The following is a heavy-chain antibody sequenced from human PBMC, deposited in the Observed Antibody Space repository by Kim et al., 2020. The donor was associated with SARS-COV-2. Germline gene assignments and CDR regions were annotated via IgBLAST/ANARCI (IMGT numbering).Heavy chain of an antibody. J-gene: IGHJ5*02. CDR1: GGTFSSYT. CDR2: IIPILGIA. Sequence: SVKVSCKASGGTFSSYTISWVRQAPGQGLEWMGRIIPILGIANYAQKFQGRVTITADKSTSTAYMELSSLRSEDTAVYYCASGDITMIVVGISWGQGTLVTVSS. CDR3: ASGDITMIVVGIS. D-gene: IGHD3-22*01. V-gene: IGHV1-69*02.